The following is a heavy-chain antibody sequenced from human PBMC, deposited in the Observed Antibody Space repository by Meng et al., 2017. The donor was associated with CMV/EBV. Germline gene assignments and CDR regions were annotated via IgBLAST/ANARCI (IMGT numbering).Heavy chain of an antibody. CDR1: GYTFTSYG. Sequence: ASVKVSCKASGYTFTSYGISWVRQAPGQGLEWMGWISAYNGNTNYAQKPQGRVTRTTDTSKSTAYMELRSLRSDDTAVYYCGRLGWGPAAIPVDYWGQGTLVTVSS. D-gene: IGHD2-2*02. CDR3: GRLGWGPAAIPVDY. V-gene: IGHV1-18*01. J-gene: IGHJ4*02. CDR2: ISAYNGNT.